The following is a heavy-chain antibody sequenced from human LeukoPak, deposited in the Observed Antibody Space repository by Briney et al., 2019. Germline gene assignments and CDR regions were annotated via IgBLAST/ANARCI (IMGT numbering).Heavy chain of an antibody. V-gene: IGHV4-39*07. CDR2: INHSGST. CDR1: GGSISSSSYY. D-gene: IGHD3-10*01. J-gene: IGHJ6*03. CDR3: ARRGRVWFGELWYYYYYMDV. Sequence: SETLSLTCTVSGGSISSSSYYWGWIRQPPGKGLEWIGEINHSGSTNYNPSLKSRVTISVDTSKNQFSLKLSSVTAADTAVYYCARRGRVWFGELWYYYYYMDVWGKGTTVTISS.